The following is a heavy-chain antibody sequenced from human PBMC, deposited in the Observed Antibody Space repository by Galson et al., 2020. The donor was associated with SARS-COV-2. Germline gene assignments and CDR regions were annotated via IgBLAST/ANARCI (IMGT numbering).Heavy chain of an antibody. CDR2: IYYSGGT. V-gene: IGHV4-30-4*07. J-gene: IGHJ3*02. CDR3: ARSLYKYYYDSSGSKDAFDI. D-gene: IGHD3-22*01. Sequence: SETLSLTCAVSGGSVNSGGYSWSWLRQPPGKGLEWIGSIYYSGGTYYNPSLKSRATISVDTSKNQLSLKLSSVTAADTAVYYCARSLYKYYYDSSGSKDAFDIWGQGTMVTVSS. CDR1: GGSVNSGGYS.